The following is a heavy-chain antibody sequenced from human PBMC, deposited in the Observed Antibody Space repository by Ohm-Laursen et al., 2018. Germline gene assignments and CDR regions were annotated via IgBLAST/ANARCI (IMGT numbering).Heavy chain of an antibody. CDR3: ARDIVVVPAAIDY. Sequence: SLRLSCAASGFTFSSYSMNWVRQAPGKGLEWVSYISSSSSTIYYADSVKGRFTISRDNAKNSLYLQMNSLRAEDTAVYYCARDIVVVPAAIDYWGQGTLVTVSS. CDR2: ISSSSSTI. J-gene: IGHJ4*02. CDR1: GFTFSSYS. V-gene: IGHV3-48*01. D-gene: IGHD2-2*01.